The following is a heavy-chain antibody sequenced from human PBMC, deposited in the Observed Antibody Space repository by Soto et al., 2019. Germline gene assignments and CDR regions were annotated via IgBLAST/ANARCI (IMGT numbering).Heavy chain of an antibody. D-gene: IGHD3-22*01. CDR2: ISSSSSYI. J-gene: IGHJ4*02. Sequence: EVPLVESGGGLVKPGGSLRLSCAASGFTFSSYSMNWVRQAPGKGLEWVSSISSSSSYIYYADSVTGRFTISRDNAKNSLYLQMNSVRAEDTAVYYCARDLSSGYSAWGQGTLVTVSS. V-gene: IGHV3-21*01. CDR3: ARDLSSGYSA. CDR1: GFTFSSYS.